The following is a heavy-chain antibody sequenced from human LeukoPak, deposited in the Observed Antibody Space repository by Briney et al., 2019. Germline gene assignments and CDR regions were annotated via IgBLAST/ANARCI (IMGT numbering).Heavy chain of an antibody. CDR3: ARVTAAGNWFDP. CDR2: IYYSGST. V-gene: IGHV4-59*01. Sequence: SETLSLTCTVSGDSISSNYWSWVRQPPGKGLEWIGYIYYSGSTNYNPSLKSRVTISVDTSKNQFSLKLSSVTAADTAVYYCARVTAAGNWFDPWGQGTLVTVSS. J-gene: IGHJ5*02. D-gene: IGHD6-13*01. CDR1: GDSISSNY.